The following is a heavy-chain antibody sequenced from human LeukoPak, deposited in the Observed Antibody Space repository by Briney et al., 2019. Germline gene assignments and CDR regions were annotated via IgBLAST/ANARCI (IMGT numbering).Heavy chain of an antibody. CDR2: ISYDGNTK. D-gene: IGHD1-14*01. J-gene: IGHJ6*02. Sequence: GGSLRLSFAASGFTFNIYAIHSVRLAPGKGLEWVSVISYDGNTKYYADSVRGRFTISRDNSKNSLYLQMNSLRAEDTALYYCARDHLTKGINTVMDVWGQGTTVTVSS. CDR3: ARDHLTKGINTVMDV. V-gene: IGHV3-30-3*01. CDR1: GFTFNIYA.